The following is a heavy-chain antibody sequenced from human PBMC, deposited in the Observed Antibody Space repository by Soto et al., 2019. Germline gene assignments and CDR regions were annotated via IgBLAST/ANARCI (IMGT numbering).Heavy chain of an antibody. CDR2: VATNGYP. D-gene: IGHD3-22*01. CDR3: ADPGSGYS. CDR1: GFTFSSYD. V-gene: IGHV3-23*01. Sequence: GGALRLSCAASGFTFSSYDMSWVRQAPGKGLEWVSSVATNGYPYYRDSIKGRFTTSRDNSRNTFYLQMNSLRAEDTAIYYCADPGSGYSWGQGTLVTVSS. J-gene: IGHJ5*02.